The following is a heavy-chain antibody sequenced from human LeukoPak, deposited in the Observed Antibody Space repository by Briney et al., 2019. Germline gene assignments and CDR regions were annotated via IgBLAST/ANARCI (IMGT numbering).Heavy chain of an antibody. Sequence: ASVKVSCKASGGTFSSYAISWVRQAPGQGLEWMGWMSAYNGNTNFAQKLQGRVTMTTDTSTSTAYMELRSLRSDDTAVYYCARDNWDYYYYGMDVWGQGTTVTVSS. J-gene: IGHJ6*02. CDR3: ARDNWDYYYYGMDV. V-gene: IGHV1-18*01. D-gene: IGHD1-26*01. CDR2: MSAYNGNT. CDR1: GGTFSSYA.